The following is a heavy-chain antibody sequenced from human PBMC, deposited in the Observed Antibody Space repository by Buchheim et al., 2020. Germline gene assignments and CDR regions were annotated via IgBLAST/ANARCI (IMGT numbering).Heavy chain of an antibody. J-gene: IGHJ4*02. Sequence: QVQLVESGGGVVQPGRSLRLSCAASGFTFSSYGMHWVRQAPGKGLEWVAVISYDGSNKYYADSVKGRFTISRDNSKNTLYLQMNSLRAEDTAVYYCARSGFGQNFDYWGQGTL. V-gene: IGHV3-30*03. CDR2: ISYDGSNK. CDR3: ARSGFGQNFDY. CDR1: GFTFSSYG. D-gene: IGHD3-10*01.